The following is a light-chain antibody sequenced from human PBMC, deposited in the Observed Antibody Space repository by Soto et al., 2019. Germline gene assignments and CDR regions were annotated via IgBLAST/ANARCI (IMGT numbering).Light chain of an antibody. Sequence: QSALTQPRSVSGSPGQSVPISCTGTSSDVGVYTYVSWYQQHPGKAPQLVIYDVIKRPSGVPYRFSGSKSGNTASLTISGLQAEDEADYYCCSYAGSSLWVFGGGTKLTVL. J-gene: IGLJ3*02. V-gene: IGLV2-11*01. CDR2: DVI. CDR3: CSYAGSSLWV. CDR1: SSDVGVYTY.